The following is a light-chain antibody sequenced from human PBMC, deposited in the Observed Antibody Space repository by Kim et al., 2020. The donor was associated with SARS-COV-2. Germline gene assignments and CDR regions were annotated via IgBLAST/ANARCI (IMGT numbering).Light chain of an antibody. V-gene: IGKV1-5*03. CDR1: KSISSW. CDR2: KAS. CDR3: QQYNSYSPLT. Sequence: DIQMTQSPSTLSASVGDRVTITCRASKSISSWLAWYQQKPGKAPKLLIYKASSLESGVPSRFSGSGSGTEFTLTISSLQPDDFATYYCQQYNSYSPLTFGGGTKVDIK. J-gene: IGKJ4*01.